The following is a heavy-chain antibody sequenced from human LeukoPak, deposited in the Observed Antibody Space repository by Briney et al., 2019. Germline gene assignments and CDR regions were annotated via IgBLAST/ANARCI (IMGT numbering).Heavy chain of an antibody. D-gene: IGHD6-19*01. V-gene: IGHV3-49*04. CDR1: GFTFGDHA. Sequence: PGGSLRLSCTASGFTFGDHAMSWVRQPPGKGLEWVGFIRTKAYGGTTEYGASVKGRFTISRDDSKSIAYLQMNSLKTEDTAVYYCIGYSSGWYPFGFDYWGQGTLVTVSS. CDR2: IRTKAYGGTT. CDR3: IGYSSGWYPFGFDY. J-gene: IGHJ4*02.